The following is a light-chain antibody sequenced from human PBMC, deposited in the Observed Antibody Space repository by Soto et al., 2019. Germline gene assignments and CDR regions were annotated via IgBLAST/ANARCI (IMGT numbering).Light chain of an antibody. CDR1: QSISTW. CDR3: QQHNSYPAT. J-gene: IGKJ1*01. CDR2: MAS. Sequence: DIQMTQSPSTLSASVGDRVTITCRASQSISTWLAWYQQKPGKAPKLPIYMASTLESGVPSRFSGSASGTEFTLTISSLQPDDFATYYCQQHNSYPATFGQGTKVEIK. V-gene: IGKV1-5*03.